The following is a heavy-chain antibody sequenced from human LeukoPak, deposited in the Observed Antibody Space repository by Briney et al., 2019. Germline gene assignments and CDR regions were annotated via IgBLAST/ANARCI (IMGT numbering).Heavy chain of an antibody. V-gene: IGHV3-66*02. CDR1: GFPVSNSY. CDR3: ARELRGYCSTISCPFGY. D-gene: IGHD2-2*01. Sequence: GGSLTLSCAASGFPVSNSYMSWVRQAPGKGLEWVSVIFSVDNTGSAYYADSVKGRFSISRDHSKNTLYLQMNSLRAEDTAVYYCARELRGYCSTISCPFGYWGQGTLVTVSS. CDR2: IFSVDNTGSA. J-gene: IGHJ4*02.